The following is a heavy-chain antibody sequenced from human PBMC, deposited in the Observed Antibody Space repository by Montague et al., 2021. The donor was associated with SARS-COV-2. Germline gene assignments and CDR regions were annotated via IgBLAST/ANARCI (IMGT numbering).Heavy chain of an antibody. J-gene: IGHJ4*02. CDR2: XDWXYEK. CDR3: AREYSSGVYFDY. CDR1: GFSLSTSGIC. V-gene: IGHV2-70*11. Sequence: PALVTPTQTLTLTCTFPGFSLSTSGICVSWIRQPPGKALEWLARXDWXYEKYYSTSLKTRLTISKDTSENQVVLTMTNMDPVDTATYYCAREYSSGVYFDYWGQGTLVTVSS. D-gene: IGHD6-19*01.